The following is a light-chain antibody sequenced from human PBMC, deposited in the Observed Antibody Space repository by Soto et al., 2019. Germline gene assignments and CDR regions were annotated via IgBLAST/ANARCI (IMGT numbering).Light chain of an antibody. Sequence: EFVLTQSPGTLSLSPGEIATLSCSASQTVRNNYLAWYQQKPGQAPRLLIYDASSRATGIPDRFSGGGSGTDFTLTISRLEPEDFAVYYCQQFSSYPLTFGGGTKV. CDR3: QQFSSYPLT. CDR1: QTVRNNY. CDR2: DAS. V-gene: IGKV3-20*01. J-gene: IGKJ4*01.